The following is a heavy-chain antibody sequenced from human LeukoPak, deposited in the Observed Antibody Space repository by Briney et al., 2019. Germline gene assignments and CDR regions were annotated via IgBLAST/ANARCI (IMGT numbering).Heavy chain of an antibody. Sequence: GESLKISRKGSGYSFASYWIAWVRQMPGKGLEWMGIIYPADSDTRYSPSFRGQVTISVDKSISTAYLQWSSLKASDTAMYYCARQDGYSLYHFDYWGQGTLVTVSS. J-gene: IGHJ4*02. V-gene: IGHV5-51*01. D-gene: IGHD5-18*01. CDR2: IYPADSDT. CDR3: ARQDGYSLYHFDY. CDR1: GYSFASYW.